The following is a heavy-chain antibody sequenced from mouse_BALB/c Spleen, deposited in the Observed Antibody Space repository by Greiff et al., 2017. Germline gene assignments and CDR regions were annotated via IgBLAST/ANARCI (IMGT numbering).Heavy chain of an antibody. D-gene: IGHD2-1*01. V-gene: IGHV5-6-5*01. CDR1: GFTFSSYA. CDR2: ISSGGST. CDR3: ARGYGNYYYAMDY. Sequence: DVMLVESGGGLVKPGGSLKLSCAASGFTFSSYAMSWVRQTPEKRLEWVASISSGGSTYYPDSVKGRFTISRDNARNILYLQMSSLRSEDTAMYYCARGYGNYYYAMDYWGQGTSVTVSS. J-gene: IGHJ4*01.